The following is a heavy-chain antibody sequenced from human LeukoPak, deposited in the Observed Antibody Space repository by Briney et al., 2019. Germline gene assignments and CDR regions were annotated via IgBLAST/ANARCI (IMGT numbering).Heavy chain of an antibody. CDR3: AKEYNWNYVGMDV. CDR2: ISWNSGSI. D-gene: IGHD1-7*01. Sequence: GGSLRLSCAASGFTFDDYAMHWVRQAPGKGLEWVSGISWNSGSIGYADSVKGRFTISRDNAKNSLYLQMNSLRAEDTALYYCAKEYNWNYVGMDVWGLGTTVTVSS. V-gene: IGHV3-9*01. J-gene: IGHJ6*02. CDR1: GFTFDDYA.